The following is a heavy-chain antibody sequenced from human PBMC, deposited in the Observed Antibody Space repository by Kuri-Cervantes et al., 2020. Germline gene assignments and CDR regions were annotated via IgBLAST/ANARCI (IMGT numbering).Heavy chain of an antibody. J-gene: IGHJ6*02. CDR3: AEDAARGYSYYYYYGMDV. V-gene: IGHV3-30*18. D-gene: IGHD5-18*01. Sequence: GESLKISCAASGFTFSSYGMHWVRQAPGKGLEWVAVISYDGSNKYYADSVKGRFTISRDNSKNTLYLQMNSLRAEDTAVYYCAEDAARGYSYYYYYGMDVWGQGTTVTVSS. CDR2: ISYDGSNK. CDR1: GFTFSSYG.